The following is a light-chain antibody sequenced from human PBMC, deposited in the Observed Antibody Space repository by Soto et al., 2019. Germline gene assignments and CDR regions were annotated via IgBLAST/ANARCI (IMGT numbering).Light chain of an antibody. V-gene: IGLV2-8*01. Sequence: QSVLTQPPSASGSPGQAVTICCTGTSSDVCAYNYVSWYQQLPGKAPKLIIYEVSKRPAGVPDRFSGSKSGNTASLTVSGLQAEDEADYYCTSYAGTYSFFYVFGTGTKVTVL. CDR2: EVS. CDR1: SSDVCAYNY. CDR3: TSYAGTYSFFYV. J-gene: IGLJ1*01.